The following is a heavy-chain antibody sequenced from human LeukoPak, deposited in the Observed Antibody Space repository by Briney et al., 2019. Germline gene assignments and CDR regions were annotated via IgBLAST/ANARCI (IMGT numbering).Heavy chain of an antibody. J-gene: IGHJ6*03. D-gene: IGHD3-16*01. CDR1: GGSISSYY. CDR3: ARHLGLRPYYMDV. Sequence: SETLSLTCTVSGGSISSYYWSWIRQPPGKGLEWIGYIYTSGSTNYNPSLKRRVTISVDTSKNQFSLKLSSVTAADTAVYYCARHLGLRPYYMDVWGKGTTVTVSS. CDR2: IYTSGST. V-gene: IGHV4-4*09.